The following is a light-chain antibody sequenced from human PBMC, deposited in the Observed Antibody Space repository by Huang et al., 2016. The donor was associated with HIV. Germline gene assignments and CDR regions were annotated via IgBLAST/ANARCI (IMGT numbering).Light chain of an antibody. V-gene: IGKV1-NL1*01. CDR3: QQYSTTPYT. J-gene: IGKJ2*01. CDR2: AAS. CDR1: QGIRNS. Sequence: DIQMTQSPSSLSASVGDRVTITCRASQGIRNSLAWYQQKPGKAPKLLLSAASRLESGVPSRFSGSGSGTDYTLTISSLQPGDFATYYCQQYSTTPYTFGQGTKLEIK.